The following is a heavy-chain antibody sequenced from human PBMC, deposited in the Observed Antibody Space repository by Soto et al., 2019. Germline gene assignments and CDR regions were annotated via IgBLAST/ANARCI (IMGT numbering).Heavy chain of an antibody. V-gene: IGHV3-13*01. Sequence: EVQLVESGGGLVQPGGSLRLSCAASGFTFSSYDMHWVRQATGKGLEWVSAIGTAGATYYPDSVKGRFTISRENAKGSLYLQMNSLRAEDTAVYYCARDRAPYGSGSCREFDSWGQGTLVTVSS. CDR3: ARDRAPYGSGSCREFDS. CDR2: IGTAGAT. D-gene: IGHD3-10*01. CDR1: GFTFSSYD. J-gene: IGHJ4*02.